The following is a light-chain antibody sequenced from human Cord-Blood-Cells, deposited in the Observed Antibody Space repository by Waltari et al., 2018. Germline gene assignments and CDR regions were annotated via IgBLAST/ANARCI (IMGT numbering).Light chain of an antibody. V-gene: IGLV2-11*01. CDR2: DVS. J-gene: IGLJ2*01. Sequence: QSALTQPRSVSRPPGQSVTLSCTGTSSDVGGYNYVSWYQQHPGKAPKLMIYDVSKRPSGVPDRFSGSKSGNTASLTISGLQAEDEADYYCCSYAGSYTVVFGGGTKLTVL. CDR1: SSDVGGYNY. CDR3: CSYAGSYTVV.